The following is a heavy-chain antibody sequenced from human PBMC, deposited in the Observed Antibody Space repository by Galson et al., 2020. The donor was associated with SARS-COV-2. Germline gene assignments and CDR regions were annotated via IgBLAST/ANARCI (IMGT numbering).Heavy chain of an antibody. CDR2: ISYDGSNK. J-gene: IGHJ2*01. V-gene: IGHV3-30*04. CDR3: ARTYSGSYYWYFDL. Sequence: QLGESLKLSCAASGFPFSSYAMHRVRQAPGKGLEWVAVISYDGSNKHYADSVKGRFTISRDNSKNTLYLQMNSLRAEDTAVYYCARTYSGSYYWYFDLWGRGTLVTVSS. D-gene: IGHD1-26*01. CDR1: GFPFSSYA.